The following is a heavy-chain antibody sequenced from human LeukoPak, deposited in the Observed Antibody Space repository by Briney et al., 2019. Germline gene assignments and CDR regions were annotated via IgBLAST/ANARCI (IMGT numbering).Heavy chain of an antibody. CDR1: GFTFNNYA. J-gene: IGHJ4*02. Sequence: GGSLRLSCAASGFTFNNYAMSWVRQAPGKGLEWVSYISSSSSTIYYADSVKGRFTISRDNAKNSLYLQMNSLRAEDTAVYYCARDPNRKLLKYYFDYWGQGTLVTVSS. V-gene: IGHV3-48*01. CDR3: ARDPNRKLLKYYFDY. CDR2: ISSSSSTI. D-gene: IGHD2-15*01.